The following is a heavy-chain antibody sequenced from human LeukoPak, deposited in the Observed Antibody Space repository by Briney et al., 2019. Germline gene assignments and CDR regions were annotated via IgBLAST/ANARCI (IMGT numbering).Heavy chain of an antibody. D-gene: IGHD1-26*01. CDR1: GGFIITTNY. V-gene: IGHV4-4*02. CDR3: SRESGPYSPFGH. J-gene: IGHJ4*02. CDR2: ISLSGYT. Sequence: SETLSLPCGLSGGFIITTNYWSGVRQSPGRGLEWIGEISLSGYTGFNPSLRGRVTMSLDESKNHLSLTLTSVTAADTAIYYCSRESGPYSPFGHWGQGILVTVTT.